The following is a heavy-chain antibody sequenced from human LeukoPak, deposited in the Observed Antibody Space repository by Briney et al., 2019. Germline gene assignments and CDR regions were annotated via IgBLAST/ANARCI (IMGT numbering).Heavy chain of an antibody. J-gene: IGHJ4*02. Sequence: RSSETLSLTCAVYGGSFSSYYWGWIRQPPGKGLEWIGSIYYTGSTHYNVSLKSRVIISVDASRNQFSLTLTSVTAADTAVYYCASGGYYDSSGYSFCWGQGALVTVSS. CDR2: IYYTGST. D-gene: IGHD3-22*01. CDR3: ASGGYYDSSGYSFC. CDR1: GGSFSSYY. V-gene: IGHV4-34*01.